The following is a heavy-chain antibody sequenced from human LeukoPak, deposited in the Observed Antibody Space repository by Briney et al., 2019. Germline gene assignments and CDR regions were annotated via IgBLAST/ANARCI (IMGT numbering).Heavy chain of an antibody. J-gene: IGHJ5*02. D-gene: IGHD3-10*01. CDR1: GGSFSGYY. V-gene: IGHV4-34*01. Sequence: SETLSLTCAVYGGSFSGYYWTWIRQPPGKGLEWIGEINHRGSTDYNPSLKSRLTISVDTSKNHFSLKLSSVTAVDTAVYYCARNRYYYGSRNYGVPTWFDPWGQGTLVTVSS. CDR2: INHRGST. CDR3: ARNRYYYGSRNYGVPTWFDP.